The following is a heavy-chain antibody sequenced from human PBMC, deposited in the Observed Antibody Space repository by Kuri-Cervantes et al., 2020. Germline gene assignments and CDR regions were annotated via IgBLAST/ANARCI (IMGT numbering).Heavy chain of an antibody. V-gene: IGHV3-30*03. J-gene: IGHJ6*02. CDR1: GFTFSSYG. Sequence: SCAAAGFTFSSYGMYWVRQAPDKGLEWVAVISYDGSNKYYAVSVRVRFTISRDNSKNTLYLQMNSLRAEDTAVYYCARDPARYNSGYDIPLYNYYSYSGMEVWGQGITVTVSS. CDR3: ARDPARYNSGYDIPLYNYYSYSGMEV. D-gene: IGHD5-12*01. CDR2: ISYDGSNK.